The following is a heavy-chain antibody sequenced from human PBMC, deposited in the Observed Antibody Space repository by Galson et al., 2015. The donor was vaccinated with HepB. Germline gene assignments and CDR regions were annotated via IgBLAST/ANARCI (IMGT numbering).Heavy chain of an antibody. D-gene: IGHD3-3*01. CDR2: IPSSDPYR. V-gene: IGHV3-21*06. Sequence: SLRLSCAGSGFAFSRYIINWVRQPPGKGLEWVSSIPSSDPYRYYADSVRGRFTNSRDNTENSVFLQMNSLRVDDTALYYCARVSTMTSRYYYMDDWGQGTPVIVS. CDR3: ARVSTMTSRYYYMDD. CDR1: GFAFSRYI. J-gene: IGHJ6*03.